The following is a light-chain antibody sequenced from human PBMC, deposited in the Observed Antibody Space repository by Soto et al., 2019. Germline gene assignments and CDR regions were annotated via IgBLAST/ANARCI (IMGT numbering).Light chain of an antibody. V-gene: IGKV3-20*01. J-gene: IGKJ3*01. Sequence: EIVLTQSPGTLSLSPGERATLSCRASQSVSSSYLAWYQQKPGQAPRLLIYGASSRATGIPDRFSGSGSGTDFTLTTSRLEPEDFAVYYCQQYGSSPLTFGPGTKV. CDR3: QQYGSSPLT. CDR1: QSVSSSY. CDR2: GAS.